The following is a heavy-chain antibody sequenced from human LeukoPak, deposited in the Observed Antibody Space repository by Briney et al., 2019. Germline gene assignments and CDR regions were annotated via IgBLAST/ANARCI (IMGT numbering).Heavy chain of an antibody. J-gene: IGHJ4*02. D-gene: IGHD3-22*01. CDR3: ARMKYYDSSGYYFDY. Sequence: TLSLTCTVSGGSISGTYYWSWIRQPPGKALEWLARIDWDDDKYYSTSLKTRLTISKDTSKNQVVLTMTNMDPVDTATYYCARMKYYDSSGYYFDYWGQGTLVTVSS. CDR2: IDWDDDK. V-gene: IGHV2-70*11. CDR1: GGSISGTYY.